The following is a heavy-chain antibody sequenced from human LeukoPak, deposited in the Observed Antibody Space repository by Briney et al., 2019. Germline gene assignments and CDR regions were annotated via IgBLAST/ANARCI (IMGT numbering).Heavy chain of an antibody. CDR1: GNYW. V-gene: IGHV3-74*01. CDR3: ARDLRGGQYYYYYYGMDV. J-gene: IGHJ6*02. CDR2: INGDGSWT. D-gene: IGHD2-15*01. Sequence: GGSLRLSCAASGNYWMHWVRQAPGKGLVWVSHINGDGSWTSYADSVKGRFTISKDNAKNTVYLQMNSLRAEDTAVYYCARDLRGGQYYYYYYGMDVWGQGTTVTVSS.